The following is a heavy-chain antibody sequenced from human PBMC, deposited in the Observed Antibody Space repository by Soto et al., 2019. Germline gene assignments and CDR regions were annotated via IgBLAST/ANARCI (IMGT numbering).Heavy chain of an antibody. CDR2: IYYSGST. J-gene: IGHJ5*02. CDR3: AREESLDRFDP. Sequence: SETLSLTCTVSGDSISSRSHYWSWIRQPPGKGLEWIGYIYYSGSTNYNPSLKSRVTISVDTSKNQFSLKLSSVTAADTAVYYCAREESLDRFDPWGQGTLVTVSS. CDR1: GDSISSRSHY. V-gene: IGHV4-61*01.